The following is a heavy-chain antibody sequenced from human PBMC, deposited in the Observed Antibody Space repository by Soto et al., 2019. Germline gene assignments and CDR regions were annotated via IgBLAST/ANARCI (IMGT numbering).Heavy chain of an antibody. CDR3: AKPTFLGYCSGGSCYDYFDY. D-gene: IGHD2-15*01. J-gene: IGHJ4*02. CDR1: GFTFSSYA. V-gene: IGHV3-23*01. Sequence: PGGSLRLSCAASGFTFSSYAMSWVCQAPGKGLEWVSAISGSGGSTYYADSVKGRFTISRDNSKNTLYLQMNSLRAEDTAVYYCAKPTFLGYCSGGSCYDYFDYWGQGTLVTVSS. CDR2: ISGSGGST.